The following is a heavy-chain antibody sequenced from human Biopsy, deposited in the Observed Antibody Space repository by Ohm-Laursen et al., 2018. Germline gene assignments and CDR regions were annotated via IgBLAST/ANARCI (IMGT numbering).Heavy chain of an antibody. J-gene: IGHJ4*02. Sequence: ASVKVSCKASGYTFYSYGITWVRQAPGQGLEWMGWITADNTNSAQKFQGRLTMTTDISTSTAYMELRSLRSADTAVYYCARDKDSNGGDTLDYWGQGALLTVSP. D-gene: IGHD3-16*01. CDR2: ITADNT. V-gene: IGHV1-18*01. CDR1: GYTFYSYG. CDR3: ARDKDSNGGDTLDY.